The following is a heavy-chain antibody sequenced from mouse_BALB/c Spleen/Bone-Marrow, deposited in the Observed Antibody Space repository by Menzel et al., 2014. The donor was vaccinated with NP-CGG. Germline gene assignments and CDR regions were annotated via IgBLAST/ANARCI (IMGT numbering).Heavy chain of an antibody. Sequence: VQLQQSGAELVKPGASVKLSCTASGFNIKDTYMHWVKQRPEQGLEWIGRIVPANGNTKYDPKFQGKATITADTSSNTAYLQLTSLTSEDTAVYYCVRYLYGNYFDYWVQGTTLTVSS. CDR3: VRYLYGNYFDY. D-gene: IGHD2-10*02. CDR1: GFNIKDTY. J-gene: IGHJ2*01. CDR2: IVPANGNT. V-gene: IGHV14-3*02.